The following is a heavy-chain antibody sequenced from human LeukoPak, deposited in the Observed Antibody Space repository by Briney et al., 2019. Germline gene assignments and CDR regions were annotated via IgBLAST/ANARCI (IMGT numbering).Heavy chain of an antibody. J-gene: IGHJ4*02. Sequence: PGGSLRLSCAASGFTFDDYAMHWVRQAPGKGLEWVAGIAWDSDNIGYADSVKGRFTISRDNAKNSVYLQMNSLRAGDTALYYCARVGGWSSSWYLDYWGQGTLVTVSS. V-gene: IGHV3-9*01. D-gene: IGHD6-13*01. CDR3: ARVGGWSSSWYLDY. CDR2: IAWDSDNI. CDR1: GFTFDDYA.